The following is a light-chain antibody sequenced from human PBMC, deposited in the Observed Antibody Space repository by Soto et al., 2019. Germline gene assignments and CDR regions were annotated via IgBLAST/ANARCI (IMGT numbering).Light chain of an antibody. CDR3: QQSYSSPVWT. CDR2: AAF. V-gene: IGKV1-39*01. Sequence: DIQMTQYPSSLSASVGDRVTITCRASQSISNYLNWYQQKPGKAPKLLIYAAFSLQSGVPSRFRGSGSGTDFTLTISSLQPEDSATYFCQQSYSSPVWTFGQGTKVDIK. J-gene: IGKJ1*01. CDR1: QSISNY.